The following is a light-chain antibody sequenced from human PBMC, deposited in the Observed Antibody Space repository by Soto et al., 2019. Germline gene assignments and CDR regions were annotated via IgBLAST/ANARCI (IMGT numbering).Light chain of an antibody. CDR1: QSVISNY. CDR2: GAS. Sequence: EIVLTQSPGTLSLSPGERATLSCRASQSVISNYLAWYQQKPGQAPRLLIYGASCRATGIPDRFSGSGSGTDFTLTISRLEPEDFAVYYCQQYGSSPWTFGQGTKLEIK. V-gene: IGKV3-20*01. J-gene: IGKJ1*01. CDR3: QQYGSSPWT.